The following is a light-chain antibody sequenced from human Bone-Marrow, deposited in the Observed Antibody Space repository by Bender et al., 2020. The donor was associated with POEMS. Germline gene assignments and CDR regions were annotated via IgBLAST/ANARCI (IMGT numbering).Light chain of an antibody. CDR2: EDS. Sequence: SYEMTQPPSVSVSPGQTATITCSGDKLGEKYVSWYHQRPDQSPVLVMAEDSKRPSGIPERFSGSNSGNTATLTISETQPVDEGDYYCQAWESSTADVVFGGGTKLTVL. J-gene: IGLJ2*01. CDR3: QAWESSTADVV. V-gene: IGLV3-1*01. CDR1: KLGEKY.